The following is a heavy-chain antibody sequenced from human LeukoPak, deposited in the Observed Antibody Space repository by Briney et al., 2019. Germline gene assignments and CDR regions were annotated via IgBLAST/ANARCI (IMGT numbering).Heavy chain of an antibody. CDR3: ARVQDGYCSGGVCKNWFDS. Sequence: SGPALVKPTQTLTLTCTFSGFSLTTAGMCVNWIRQPPGKALEWLARIDWDADKFYSTSLKTRLTISKDTSKHQVILTMTNMNPVDTATYFCARVQDGYCSGGVCKNWFDSWGQGTLVTVSS. CDR2: IDWDADK. V-gene: IGHV2-70*17. D-gene: IGHD2-8*02. J-gene: IGHJ5*01. CDR1: GFSLTTAGMC.